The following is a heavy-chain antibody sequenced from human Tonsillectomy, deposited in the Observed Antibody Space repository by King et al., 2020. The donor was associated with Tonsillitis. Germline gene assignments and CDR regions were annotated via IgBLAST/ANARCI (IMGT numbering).Heavy chain of an antibody. CDR3: ARPAGYCSSTSAGCYFEY. CDR1: GDRFTSYW. Sequence: QLVQSGAEVKKPGESLKISCKGSGDRFTSYWIGWVRQMPGKGLVWMGSIYPGDSDTRYSPSFQGQLTFSADKSISTAYLQWGSLKASDTAMYYCARPAGYCSSTSAGCYFEYWGQGTLVTVSS. V-gene: IGHV5-51*01. D-gene: IGHD2-2*01. CDR2: IYPGDSDT. J-gene: IGHJ4*02.